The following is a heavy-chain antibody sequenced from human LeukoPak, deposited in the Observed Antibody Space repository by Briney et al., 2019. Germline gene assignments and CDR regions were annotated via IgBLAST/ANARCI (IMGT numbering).Heavy chain of an antibody. D-gene: IGHD6-13*01. CDR2: ISYDGSNK. J-gene: IGHJ3*02. Sequence: GGSLRLSCAASGFTFSSYAMHWVRQAPGKGLEWVAVISYDGSNKYYADSVKGRFTISRDNSKNTLYLQMNSLRPEDTAVYYCARVRQYSSNSFDIWGQGTMVTVSS. CDR1: GFTFSSYA. V-gene: IGHV3-30*04. CDR3: ARVRQYSSNSFDI.